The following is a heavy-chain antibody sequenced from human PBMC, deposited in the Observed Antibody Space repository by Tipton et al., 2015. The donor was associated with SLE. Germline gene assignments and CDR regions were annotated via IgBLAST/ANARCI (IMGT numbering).Heavy chain of an antibody. CDR1: GVSISSGSYY. Sequence: TLSLTCAVSGVSISSGSYYWGWIRQPPGKGLEWIGSIYYSGRTSYNPSLKSRVTISIDTSKNQFSLKLSSVTAADTAVYYCARQNGENRNYFDPWGQGTLVTVSS. D-gene: IGHD1-7*01. J-gene: IGHJ5*02. CDR2: IYYSGRT. V-gene: IGHV4-39*07. CDR3: ARQNGENRNYFDP.